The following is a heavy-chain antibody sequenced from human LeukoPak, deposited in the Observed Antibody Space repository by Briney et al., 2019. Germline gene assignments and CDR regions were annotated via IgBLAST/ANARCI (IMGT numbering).Heavy chain of an antibody. D-gene: IGHD3-10*01. CDR2: ISDSGSAI. Sequence: GGSLRLSCAVSGFTSSIFEMNWVRQAPGKGLGWVSYISDSGSAIYYADSVKGRLTISRDNAKNSLYLQMNSLRVDDTAIYYCARKKTRGLDYWGQGTLVTVSS. V-gene: IGHV3-48*03. J-gene: IGHJ4*02. CDR1: GFTSSIFE. CDR3: ARKKTRGLDY.